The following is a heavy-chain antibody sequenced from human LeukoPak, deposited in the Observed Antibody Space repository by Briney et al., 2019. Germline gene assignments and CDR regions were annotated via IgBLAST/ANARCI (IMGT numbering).Heavy chain of an antibody. V-gene: IGHV3-30*02. CDR3: AKDTHYYGSGSHFDY. Sequence: GGSLRLSCAASGFTFSSYGMHWVRQAPGKGLEWVAFIRYDGSSKYYADSVKGRFTISRDNSKNTLYLQMNSLRAEGTAVYYCAKDTHYYGSGSHFDYWGQGTLVTVSS. CDR2: IRYDGSSK. CDR1: GFTFSSYG. D-gene: IGHD3-10*01. J-gene: IGHJ4*02.